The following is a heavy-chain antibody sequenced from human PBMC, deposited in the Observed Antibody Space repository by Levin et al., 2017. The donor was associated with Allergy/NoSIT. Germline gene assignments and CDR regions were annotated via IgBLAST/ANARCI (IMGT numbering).Heavy chain of an antibody. D-gene: IGHD3-10*01. V-gene: IGHV4-30-4*01. J-gene: IGHJ4*02. CDR1: GTSISSGDYY. CDR2: IYYSRGT. CDR3: VRFSSFWFGGD. Sequence: SETLSLTCTVSGTSISSGDYYWSWIRQPPGKGLEWIGYIYYSRGTYYNPSLKSRVSISQDTSDNQFSLKLTSVTDADTAVYYCVRFSSFWFGGDWGQGTLVTVST.